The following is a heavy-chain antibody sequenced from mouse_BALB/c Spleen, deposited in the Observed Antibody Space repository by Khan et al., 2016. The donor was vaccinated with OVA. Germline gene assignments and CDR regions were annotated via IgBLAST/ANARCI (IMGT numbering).Heavy chain of an antibody. D-gene: IGHD2-2*01. J-gene: IGHJ2*01. CDR1: GYTFTDYS. V-gene: IGHV9-2-1*01. Sequence: QIQLVQSGPELKKPGETVKISCKASGYTFTDYSIQWVKQAPGKGLEWMGWINTETGEATNADDFKGRFAFSLETSASTAYLQINNLKNDDTATYVCARRIYYGYFAYWGQGTTLTVSS. CDR2: INTETGEA. CDR3: ARRIYYGYFAY.